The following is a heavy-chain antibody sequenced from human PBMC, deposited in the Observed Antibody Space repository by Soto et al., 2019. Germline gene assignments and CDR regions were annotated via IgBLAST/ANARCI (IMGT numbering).Heavy chain of an antibody. CDR2: INHSGST. D-gene: IGHD2-15*01. CDR3: ARATDDIVVVVAATLDY. CDR1: GGSFSGYY. J-gene: IGHJ4*02. Sequence: SETLSLTCAVYGGSFSGYYWSWIRQPPGKGLEWIGEINHSGSTNYNPSLKSRVTISVDTSKNQFSLKLSSVTAADTAVYYCARATDDIVVVVAATLDYWGQGTLVTVSS. V-gene: IGHV4-34*01.